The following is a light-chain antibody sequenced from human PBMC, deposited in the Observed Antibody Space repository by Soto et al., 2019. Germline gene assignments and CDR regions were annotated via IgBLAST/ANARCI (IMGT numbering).Light chain of an antibody. V-gene: IGKV1-12*01. J-gene: IGKJ4*01. CDR3: KQANSFPLT. CDR2: AAS. CDR1: QGIGRC. Sequence: DIQMTQSPSSVSASVGERVTFTCRGSQGIGRCLAWYQQKPGKAPKLLIYAASSLQSGVPSRFSGSGSGTDFTLTISSLQTEDFGTYYCKQANSFPLTFGGGTKVDIK.